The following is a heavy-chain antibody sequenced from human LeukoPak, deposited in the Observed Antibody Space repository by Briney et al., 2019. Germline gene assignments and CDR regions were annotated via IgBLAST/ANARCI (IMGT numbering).Heavy chain of an antibody. V-gene: IGHV1-2*02. J-gene: IGHJ4*02. CDR3: ARSTPGGQFRYLDWFSDY. D-gene: IGHD3-9*01. Sequence: ASVKVSCKASGYTFTGYYMHWVRQAPGQGLEWMGWINPNSGGTNYAQKFQGRVTMTRDTSISTAYMELSRLRSDDTAVYYCARSTPGGQFRYLDWFSDYWGQGTLVTVSS. CDR1: GYTFTGYY. CDR2: INPNSGGT.